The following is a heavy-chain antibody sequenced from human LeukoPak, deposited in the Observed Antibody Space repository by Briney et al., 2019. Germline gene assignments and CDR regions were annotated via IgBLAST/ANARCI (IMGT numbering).Heavy chain of an antibody. V-gene: IGHV1-69*01. Sequence: ASVKVSCKASGGTFSSYAISWVRQAPGQGLEWMGGIIPIFGTANYAQKFQGRVTITADESTSTAYMELSSLRSEDTAVYYCASLTGDYYGSGSTVDYWGQGTLVTVSS. J-gene: IGHJ4*02. CDR1: GGTFSSYA. CDR2: IIPIFGTA. CDR3: ASLTGDYYGSGSTVDY. D-gene: IGHD3-10*01.